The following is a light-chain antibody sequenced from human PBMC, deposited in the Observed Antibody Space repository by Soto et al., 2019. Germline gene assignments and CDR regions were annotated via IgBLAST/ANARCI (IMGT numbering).Light chain of an antibody. CDR2: AAS. Sequence: DIQMTQSPSSLSASVVDRVTITCRASQSISSYLNWYQQKPGKAPKLLIYAASSLQSGVPSRFSGSGSGTDFTLTISSLQPEDFATYYCQQSYSTPQTCGQGTKGDIK. CDR1: QSISSY. CDR3: QQSYSTPQT. V-gene: IGKV1-39*01. J-gene: IGKJ1*01.